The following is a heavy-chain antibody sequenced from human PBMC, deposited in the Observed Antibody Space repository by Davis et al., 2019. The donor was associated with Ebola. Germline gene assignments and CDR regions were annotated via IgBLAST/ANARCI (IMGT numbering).Heavy chain of an antibody. CDR3: ARGGESLLHYYYYGMDV. J-gene: IGHJ6*02. Sequence: AASVKVSCKASGYTFTSYYMHWVRQAPGQGLELMGIINPSGGSTSYAQKFQGRVTMTRDTSTSTVYMELSSLRSEDTAVYYCARGGESLLHYYYYGMDVWGQGTTVTVSS. CDR2: INPSGGST. CDR1: GYTFTSYY. V-gene: IGHV1-46*01.